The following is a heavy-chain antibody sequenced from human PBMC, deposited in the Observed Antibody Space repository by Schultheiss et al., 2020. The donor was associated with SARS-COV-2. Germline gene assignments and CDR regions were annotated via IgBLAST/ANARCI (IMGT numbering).Heavy chain of an antibody. Sequence: ASVKVSCKASGYTFTSYYMHWVRQAPGQGLEWMGWISGDNGNTNYAQKFQGRVITTTDTSTSTAYMELRSLTSDDTAVYYCARANPWGYCDYDAFDIWGQGTLVTVSS. V-gene: IGHV1-18*04. J-gene: IGHJ4*02. CDR1: GYTFTSYY. CDR2: ISGDNGNT. D-gene: IGHD5-12*01. CDR3: ARANPWGYCDYDAFDI.